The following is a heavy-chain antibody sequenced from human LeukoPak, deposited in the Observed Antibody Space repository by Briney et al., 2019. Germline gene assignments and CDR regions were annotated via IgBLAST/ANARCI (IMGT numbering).Heavy chain of an antibody. V-gene: IGHV4-39*07. J-gene: IGHJ4*02. CDR2: IYYSGST. D-gene: IGHD4-23*01. CDR1: GGSIFSTNYY. CDR3: ARVGLRWGDYYFDY. Sequence: KASETLSLTCTVSGGSIFSTNYYWGWIRQPPEKGLEWIGTIYYSGSTWYNPSLKSRVTISVDTSKSQFSLKLSSVTAADTAVYYCARVGLRWGDYYFDYWGQGTLVTVSS.